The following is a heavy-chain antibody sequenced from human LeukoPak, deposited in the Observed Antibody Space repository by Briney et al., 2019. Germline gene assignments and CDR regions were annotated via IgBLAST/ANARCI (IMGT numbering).Heavy chain of an antibody. D-gene: IGHD3-22*01. CDR2: IRSKANSYAT. J-gene: IGHJ1*01. CDR1: GFTFSGSA. V-gene: IGHV3-73*01. Sequence: GGSLRLSCAASGFTFSGSAMHWVRQASGKGLEWVGRIRSKANSYATAYAASVKGRFTISRDDSKNTAYLQMNSLKTEDTAVYYCTSSSDYYDKDRAEYFQHWARAPWSPSPQ. CDR3: TSSSDYYDKDRAEYFQH.